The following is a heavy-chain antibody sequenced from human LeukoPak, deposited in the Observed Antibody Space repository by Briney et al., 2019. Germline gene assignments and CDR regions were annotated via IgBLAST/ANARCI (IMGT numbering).Heavy chain of an antibody. D-gene: IGHD3-3*01. CDR3: AREARITIFGVVTGAFDI. Sequence: SETLSLTCTVSGGSISSYYWSWIRQPAGKGLEWIGRIYTSGSTNYNPSLKSRVTMSVDTSKNQFSLKLSSVTAADTAVYYCAREARITIFGVVTGAFDIWGQGTMVTVSS. CDR2: IYTSGST. V-gene: IGHV4-4*07. J-gene: IGHJ3*02. CDR1: GGSISSYY.